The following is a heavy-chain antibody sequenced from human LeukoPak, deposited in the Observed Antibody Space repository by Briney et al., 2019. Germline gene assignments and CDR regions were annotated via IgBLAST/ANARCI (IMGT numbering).Heavy chain of an antibody. Sequence: VASVKVSCKASGYTFTGYYMHWVRQAPGQGLEWMGWISAYNGSTNYAQKLQGRVTMTTDTSTSTAYMELRSLRSDDTAVYYCARDLLHYSGSYSHSDYWGQGTLVTVSS. CDR3: ARDLLHYSGSYSHSDY. V-gene: IGHV1-18*04. J-gene: IGHJ4*02. D-gene: IGHD1-26*01. CDR2: ISAYNGST. CDR1: GYTFTGYY.